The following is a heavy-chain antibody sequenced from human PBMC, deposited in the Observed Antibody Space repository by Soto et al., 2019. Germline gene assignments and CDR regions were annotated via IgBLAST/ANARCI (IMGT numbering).Heavy chain of an antibody. CDR1: GFTVSSNY. V-gene: IGHV3-66*01. D-gene: IGHD6-13*01. Sequence: GGSLRLSCAASGFTVSSNYMSWVRQAPGKGLEWVSVIYSGGSTYYADSVKGRFTISRDNSKNTLYLQMNSLRAEDTAVYYCARDYGYGSSWYFDYWGQGTLVTVSS. J-gene: IGHJ4*02. CDR3: ARDYGYGSSWYFDY. CDR2: IYSGGST.